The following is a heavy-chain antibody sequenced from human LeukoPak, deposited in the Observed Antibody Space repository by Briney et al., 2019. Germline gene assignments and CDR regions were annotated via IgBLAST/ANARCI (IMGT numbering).Heavy chain of an antibody. D-gene: IGHD2-15*01. CDR1: GFTVSGNY. CDR2: IYSGADT. Sequence: PGGSLRLSCAASGFTVSGNYMSWVRQAPGKGLEWVSVIYSGADTYYADSVKGRFTISRHSSQNTVYLQMNSLRAEDTAVYYCARAQYCSGGGCDSGTLGSWGQGTLVTVCS. CDR3: ARAQYCSGGGCDSGTLGS. V-gene: IGHV3-53*04. J-gene: IGHJ5*02.